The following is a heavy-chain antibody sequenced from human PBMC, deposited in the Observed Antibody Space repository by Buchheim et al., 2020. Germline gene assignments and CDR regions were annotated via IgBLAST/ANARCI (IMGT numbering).Heavy chain of an antibody. V-gene: IGHV1-69*01. CDR3: ARAAVPAVIAYYFDS. D-gene: IGHD2/OR15-2a*01. CDR2: IVPFFQTP. CDR1: GGTFSNSG. Sequence: QVQLEQSGAEVKKPGSSVRVSCKTSGGTFSNSGIYRVRQAPGHGLEWMGGIVPFFQTPNYGQKFQGRVTIAADESTSTVYMELSRLRSDDTAMYYCARAAVPAVIAYYFDSWGQGT. J-gene: IGHJ4*02.